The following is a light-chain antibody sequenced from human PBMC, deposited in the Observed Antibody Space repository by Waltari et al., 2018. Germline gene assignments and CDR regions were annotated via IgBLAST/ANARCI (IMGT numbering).Light chain of an antibody. CDR1: QSVSGH. CDR3: HLRTDWPPRYT. J-gene: IGKJ2*01. V-gene: IGKV3-11*01. CDR2: DTS. Sequence: DIVLTQSPATLSLSPGERATLPCRASQSVSGHLAWYQQKPGQAPVLLIYDTSNRATGIPARFSGGGSGTDFTLSISRLEPEDFALYFCHLRTDWPPRYTFGQGTKLEIK.